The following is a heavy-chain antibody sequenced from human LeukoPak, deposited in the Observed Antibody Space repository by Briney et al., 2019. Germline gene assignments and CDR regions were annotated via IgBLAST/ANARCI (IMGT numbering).Heavy chain of an antibody. D-gene: IGHD2-15*01. CDR2: IYGGGTT. CDR3: ARGPATFFDH. V-gene: IGHV3-53*01. J-gene: IGHJ4*02. Sequence: GGSLRLSCAASGFPFTVYPTHWVRQAPGKGLQWVSIIYGGGTTYYADSVKGRFTISRDNPKNTLFLQMNSLRADDTAVYYCARGPATFFDHWGQGTLVTVSS. CDR1: GFPFTVYP.